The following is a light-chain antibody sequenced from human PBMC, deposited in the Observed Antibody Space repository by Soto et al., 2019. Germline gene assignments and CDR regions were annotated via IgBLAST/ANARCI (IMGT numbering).Light chain of an antibody. CDR2: NTD. Sequence: QTVVTQAPSLSVSPGGTLTLTCGLTSGSVSTGHFPSWYQVTPGQPPRTLIYNTDSRSSGVPKRFSGSILGNKAALTITGAQADDESEYYCVLYMGGGVVSFGGGTKLTVL. CDR3: VLYMGGGVVS. J-gene: IGLJ2*01. CDR1: SGSVSTGHF. V-gene: IGLV8-61*01.